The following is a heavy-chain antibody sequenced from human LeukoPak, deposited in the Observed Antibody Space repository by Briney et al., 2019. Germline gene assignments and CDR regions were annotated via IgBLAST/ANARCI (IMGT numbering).Heavy chain of an antibody. D-gene: IGHD2-8*01. Sequence: SETLSLTCTVSGGFISSYYWSWIRQPPGKGLEWIGYIYTSGSTNYNPSLKSRVTISVDTSKNQFSLKLSSVTAADTAVYYCARLPKVYNWFDPWGQGTLVTVSS. CDR1: GGFISSYY. CDR3: ARLPKVYNWFDP. J-gene: IGHJ5*02. V-gene: IGHV4-4*09. CDR2: IYTSGST.